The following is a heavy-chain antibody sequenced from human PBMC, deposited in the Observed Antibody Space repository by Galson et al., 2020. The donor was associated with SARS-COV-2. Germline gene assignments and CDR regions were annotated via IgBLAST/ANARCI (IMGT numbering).Heavy chain of an antibody. D-gene: IGHD2-21*02. J-gene: IGHJ4*02. CDR2: IYYSGSI. Sequence: SETLSLTCTVSGDSISTFGYYWGWIRQPPGKGLEWIGTIYYSGSIYYNPSLKSRVTISVDTSKNQFSLKLSSLTAADTAVYYCVRSAYCGSDCPFDSWGQGTLVTVSS. CDR3: VRSAYCGSDCPFDS. V-gene: IGHV4-39*01. CDR1: GDSISTFGYY.